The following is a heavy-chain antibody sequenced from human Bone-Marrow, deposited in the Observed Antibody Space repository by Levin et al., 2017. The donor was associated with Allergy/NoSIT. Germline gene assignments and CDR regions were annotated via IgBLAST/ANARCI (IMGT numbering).Heavy chain of an antibody. D-gene: IGHD1-1*01. CDR2: IWNDGSRK. CDR3: AREEVYNPYYYYGLDV. J-gene: IGHJ6*02. V-gene: IGHV3-33*01. Sequence: GGSLRLSCAASGFTLSSYAMHWVRLAPGKGLEGVAIIWNDGSRKHYADSVKGRFTISRDQSKNTVYLQMDSLRPDDTAVYYCAREEVYNPYYYYGLDVWGQGTTVTVSS. CDR1: GFTLSSYA.